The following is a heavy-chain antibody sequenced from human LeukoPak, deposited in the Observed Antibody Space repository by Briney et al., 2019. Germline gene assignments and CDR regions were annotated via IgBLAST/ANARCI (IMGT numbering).Heavy chain of an antibody. J-gene: IGHJ3*02. V-gene: IGHV4-34*01. CDR2: INHRGST. CDR3: ATYSTGFDI. Sequence: SETLSLTCAVYGGSFSDYYWTWIRQPPGKGLEWIGEINHRGSTHYNPSLKSRVTISVDTSKRQFSLKLSSVTAADTAVYYCATYSTGFDIWGQGTVVTVSS. CDR1: GGSFSDYY. D-gene: IGHD6-19*01.